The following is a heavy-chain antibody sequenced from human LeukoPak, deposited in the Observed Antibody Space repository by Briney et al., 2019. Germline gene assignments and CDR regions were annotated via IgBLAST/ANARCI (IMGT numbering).Heavy chain of an antibody. V-gene: IGHV3-9*01. D-gene: IGHD6-13*01. Sequence: GGSLRLSCAASGFTFDDYAMHWVRQAPGKGLEWVSHISWNSGSITYADSVKGRFTVSRDNAKNSLYLQMNSLRAEDTAVYYCARVVAAAGFDYWGQGTLVTVSS. CDR2: ISWNSGSI. CDR1: GFTFDDYA. CDR3: ARVVAAAGFDY. J-gene: IGHJ4*02.